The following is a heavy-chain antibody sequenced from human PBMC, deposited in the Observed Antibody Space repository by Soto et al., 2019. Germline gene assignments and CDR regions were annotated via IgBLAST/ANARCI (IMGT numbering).Heavy chain of an antibody. Sequence: GGSLRLSCAASGFTFDDYAMHWVRQAPGEGLEWVSGISWNSGSIGYVDSVKGRFTISRDNAKNSLYLQMNSLRVEDTALYYCTKDIAGRGYFDAFDIWGQGTMVTVSS. CDR2: ISWNSGSI. CDR1: GFTFDDYA. D-gene: IGHD5-12*01. V-gene: IGHV3-9*01. J-gene: IGHJ3*02. CDR3: TKDIAGRGYFDAFDI.